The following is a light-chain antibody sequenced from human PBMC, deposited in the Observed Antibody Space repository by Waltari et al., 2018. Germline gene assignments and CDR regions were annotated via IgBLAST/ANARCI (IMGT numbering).Light chain of an antibody. V-gene: IGKV3-20*01. J-gene: IGKJ4*01. CDR1: QTVTSAY. CDR3: QQYDSSPLT. CDR2: DTS. Sequence: GTLSLSPGERATLSCRASQTVTSAYLAWYQQKPGQPPRLLIYDTSSRATAIPDRFSGSGSGTDFTLTIRRLEPEDFAVYYCQQYDSSPLTFGGGTKVEIK.